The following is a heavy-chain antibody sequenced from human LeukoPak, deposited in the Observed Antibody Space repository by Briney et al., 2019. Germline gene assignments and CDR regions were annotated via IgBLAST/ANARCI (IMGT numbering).Heavy chain of an antibody. J-gene: IGHJ4*02. D-gene: IGHD1-26*01. CDR1: GFTFSSYA. Sequence: GGSLRLSCAASGFTFSSYAMHWVRQAPGKGLEWVAVISYDGSNKYYADSVKGRFTISRDNSKNTLYLQMNSLRAEDTAVYYCARTPWVGAPHSHFDYWGQGTLVTVSS. CDR2: ISYDGSNK. V-gene: IGHV3-30-3*01. CDR3: ARTPWVGAPHSHFDY.